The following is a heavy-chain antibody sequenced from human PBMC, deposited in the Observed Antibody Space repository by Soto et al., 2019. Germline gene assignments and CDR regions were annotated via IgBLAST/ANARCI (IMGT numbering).Heavy chain of an antibody. D-gene: IGHD2-15*01. CDR3: ARGVYCSGGSCHYINWFDP. V-gene: IGHV4-34*01. CDR2: INHSGST. J-gene: IGHJ5*02. CDR1: GGSFSGYY. Sequence: PSETLSLTCAVYGGSFSGYYWSWIRQPPGKGLEWIGEINHSGSTNYNPSLKSRVTISVDTSKNQFSLKLSSVTAADTAVYYCARGVYCSGGSCHYINWFDPWGQGTLVTVSS.